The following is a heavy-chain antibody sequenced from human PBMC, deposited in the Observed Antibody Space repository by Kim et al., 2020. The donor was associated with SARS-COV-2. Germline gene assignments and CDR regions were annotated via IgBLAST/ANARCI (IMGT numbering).Heavy chain of an antibody. J-gene: IGHJ4*02. CDR3: ARAEGDGYNSYY. Sequence: SETLSLTCAVYGGSFSGYYWSWIRQPPGKGLEWIGEINHSGSTNYNPSLKSRVTISVDTSKNQFSLKLSSVTAADTAVYYCARAEGDGYNSYYWGQGTLVTVSS. D-gene: IGHD5-12*01. CDR1: GGSFSGYY. V-gene: IGHV4-34*01. CDR2: INHSGST.